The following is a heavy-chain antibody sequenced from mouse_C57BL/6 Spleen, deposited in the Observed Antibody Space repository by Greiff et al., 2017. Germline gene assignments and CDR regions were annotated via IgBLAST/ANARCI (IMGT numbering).Heavy chain of an antibody. CDR1: DYTFTSYW. D-gene: IGHD1-1*01. CDR3: AIPYYYGSSPCYFDY. J-gene: IGHJ2*01. CDR2: IHPSDSDT. V-gene: IGHV1-74*01. Sequence: VQLQQPGAELVKPGASVKVSCKASDYTFTSYWMHWVKQRPGQGLEWIGRIHPSDSDTNYNQKFKGKATLTVDKSSSTAYMQLSSLTSEDSAVYYCAIPYYYGSSPCYFDYWGQGTTLTVSS.